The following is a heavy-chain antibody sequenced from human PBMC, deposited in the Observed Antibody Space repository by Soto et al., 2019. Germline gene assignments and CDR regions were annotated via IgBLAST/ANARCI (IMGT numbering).Heavy chain of an antibody. D-gene: IGHD5-18*01. CDR2: INSDGSST. CDR1: GFTFSSYW. Sequence: PGGSLRLSCTASGFTFSSYWMHWVRQAPGKGLVWVSRINSDGSSTSYADSVKGRFTISRDNAKNTLYLQMNSLRAEDTAVYYCARDHGVIQIWSTPYGMDVWGQGTTVNVSS. V-gene: IGHV3-74*01. J-gene: IGHJ6*02. CDR3: ARDHGVIQIWSTPYGMDV.